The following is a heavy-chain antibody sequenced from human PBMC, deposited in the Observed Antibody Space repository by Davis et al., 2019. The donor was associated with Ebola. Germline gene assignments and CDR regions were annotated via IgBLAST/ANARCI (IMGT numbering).Heavy chain of an antibody. Sequence: MPSQTLSPTCRLSGGSTCSGAYLWGWILQRPGKGLEWIADVYYSRSTHYNSSPKRRVSTSVATSKNQFSLRVSSMTAADTAVYYCARLILDYDGILRGDNAMDVWGQGTTVTVSS. CDR2: VYYSRST. CDR3: ARLILDYDGILRGDNAMDV. J-gene: IGHJ6*02. D-gene: IGHD3-22*01. CDR1: GGSTCSGAYL. V-gene: IGHV4-39*01.